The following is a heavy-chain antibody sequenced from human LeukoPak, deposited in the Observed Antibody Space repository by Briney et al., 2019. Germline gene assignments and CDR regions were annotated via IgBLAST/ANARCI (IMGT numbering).Heavy chain of an antibody. D-gene: IGHD1-14*01. CDR1: GFTFDVYI. CDR3: AKSGTGLANFDY. J-gene: IGHJ4*02. Sequence: GGSLRLSCAVSGFTFDVYIMHWVRQAPGGGLEWVCVVHVYGTNTYYIHSVKGRVTISRDNNKNSLYLKMNSLTIEDTALYYCAKSGTGLANFDYWGQRGLGTASS. V-gene: IGHV3-43*01. CDR2: VHVYGTNT.